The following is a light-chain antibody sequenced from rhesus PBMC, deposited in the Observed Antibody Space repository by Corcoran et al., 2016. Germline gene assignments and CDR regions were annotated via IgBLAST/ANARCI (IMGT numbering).Light chain of an antibody. Sequence: DIQMTQSPSSLSASVGDTVTITCRASQSISSWLAWYQQKPGKAPKLLIYKASSLESGVPSRFSGSGSGTDFTLTISSLQCECCATYYCQQYSSSPYSFGQGTKVEIK. J-gene: IGKJ2*01. V-gene: IGKV1-22*01. CDR3: QQYSSSPYS. CDR1: QSISSW. CDR2: KAS.